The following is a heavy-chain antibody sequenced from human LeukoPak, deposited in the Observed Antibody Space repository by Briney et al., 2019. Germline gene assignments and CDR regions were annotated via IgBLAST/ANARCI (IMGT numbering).Heavy chain of an antibody. D-gene: IGHD1-26*01. V-gene: IGHV3-15*01. J-gene: IGHJ4*02. CDR3: NTNHPRWGGSNYAPFDY. CDR2: IKSKTDGWTT. Sequence: PGGSLRLSCAASGFIFTNAWMSWVRQAPGKGLECVGRIKSKTDGWTTNYAAPVKGKFTISRDDLKTTLYLQVRSLKTEQTAVYYCNTNHPRWGGSNYAPFDYWGQGTLVTVSS. CDR1: GFIFTNAW.